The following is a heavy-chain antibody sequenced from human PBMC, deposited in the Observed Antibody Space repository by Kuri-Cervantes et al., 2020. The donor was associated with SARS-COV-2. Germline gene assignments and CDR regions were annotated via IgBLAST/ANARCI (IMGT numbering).Heavy chain of an antibody. D-gene: IGHD6-19*01. J-gene: IGHJ4*02. Sequence: ETLSLTCAASGFTFSSYAMSWVRQGPGKGLEWVSILYSDEPYYADSVKGRFTISRDDSKNTLYLQMNSLRAENTAVYYCARYRSGCSFDYWGQGTLVTSPQ. V-gene: IGHV3-23*03. CDR1: GFTFSSYA. CDR3: ARYRSGCSFDY. CDR2: LYSDEP.